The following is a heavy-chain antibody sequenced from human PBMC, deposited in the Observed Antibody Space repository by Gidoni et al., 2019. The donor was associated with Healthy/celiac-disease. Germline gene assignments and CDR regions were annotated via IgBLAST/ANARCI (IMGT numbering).Heavy chain of an antibody. V-gene: IGHV3-30*18. CDR3: AKPGFGSYSRSDYYGMDV. CDR2: ISYDGSNK. CDR1: GFPFSSYG. Sequence: QVQLVESGGGVVQPGRSLILSCAASGFPFSSYGMHWVRQAPGKGLEWVAVISYDGSNKYYADSVKGRFTISRDNSKNTLYLQMNSLRAEDTAVYYCAKPGFGSYSRSDYYGMDVWGQGTTVTVSS. D-gene: IGHD1-26*01. J-gene: IGHJ6*02.